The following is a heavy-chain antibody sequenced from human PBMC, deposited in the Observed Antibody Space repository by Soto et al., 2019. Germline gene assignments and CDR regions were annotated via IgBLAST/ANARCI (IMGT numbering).Heavy chain of an antibody. CDR2: INAVNGNT. V-gene: IGHV1-3*01. D-gene: IGHD5-12*01. CDR1: GYTFTRFA. CDR3: AREGDHYNYDYGRDF. J-gene: IGHJ4*02. Sequence: QVLLVQSGAEVRKPGASVKFSCKASGYTFTRFAIHWVRQAPGQGLEWMGWINAVNGNTRYSQKFQGRATLTLDTSADTAYMEVSSLTSGDTAAYYCAREGDHYNYDYGRDFGGQGTLLTVSS.